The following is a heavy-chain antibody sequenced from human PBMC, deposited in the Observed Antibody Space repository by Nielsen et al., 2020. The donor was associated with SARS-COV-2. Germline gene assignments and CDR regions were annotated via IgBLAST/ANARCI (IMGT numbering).Heavy chain of an antibody. V-gene: IGHV3-7*01. CDR2: INGDGGDK. CDR3: ARLWDDGYYFDTGPYDY. Sequence: GESLKISCEVSGFTFSDYWMTWVRQAPGKGLEWVASINGDGGDKYYVDSVKGRFTISRDNAKNTLYLQMNGLRAEDTAVYYCARLWDDGYYFDTGPYDYWGQGTLVTVSS. J-gene: IGHJ4*02. D-gene: IGHD3-22*01. CDR1: GFTFSDYW.